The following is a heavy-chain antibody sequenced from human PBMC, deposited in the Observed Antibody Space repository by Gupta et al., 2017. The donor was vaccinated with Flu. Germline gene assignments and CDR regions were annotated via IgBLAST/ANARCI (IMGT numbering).Heavy chain of an antibody. D-gene: IGHD5-12*01. Sequence: EVQLVESGGGLAHPGGSLRLSCAASGFTFDDHAMHWVRQAPGKGLEWVSSVGWNSEGVAYADSVKGRFTVSRDNGKNSLFLQMNSLRPDDTALYYCVRDKGQGVDSIRSPFGMDVWGQGTTVTVPS. CDR1: GFTFDDHA. CDR3: VRDKGQGVDSIRSPFGMDV. J-gene: IGHJ6*02. V-gene: IGHV3-9*01. CDR2: VGWNSEGV.